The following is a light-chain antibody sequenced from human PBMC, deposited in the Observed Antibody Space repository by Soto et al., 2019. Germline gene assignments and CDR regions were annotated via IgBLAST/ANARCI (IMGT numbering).Light chain of an antibody. V-gene: IGLV2-14*01. Sequence: QSALTQPASVSGSPGQSIAISCTGTSSDVGGYNSVSWYHQYPGTVPKLLIYGNTNRPSGVSDRFSGSKSGTTASLTISGLQAEDEADYYCRSYASTGSYVFGAGTKVTVL. CDR2: GNT. J-gene: IGLJ1*01. CDR1: SSDVGGYNS. CDR3: RSYASTGSYV.